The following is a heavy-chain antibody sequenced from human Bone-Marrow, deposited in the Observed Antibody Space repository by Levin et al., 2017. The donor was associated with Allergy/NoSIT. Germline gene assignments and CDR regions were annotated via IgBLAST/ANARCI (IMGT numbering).Heavy chain of an antibody. Sequence: SQTLSLTCAISGDSVSSNSAAWNWIRQSPSRGLEWLGRTYYRSKWYNDYAVSVKSRITINPDTSKNQFSLQLNSVTPEDTAVYYCARYLAGGLEGRVRFVEWVGVFDYWGQGTLVTVSS. V-gene: IGHV6-1*01. D-gene: IGHD3-3*01. CDR1: GDSVSSNSAA. CDR3: ARYLAGGLEGRVRFVEWVGVFDY. CDR2: TYYRSKWYN. J-gene: IGHJ4*02.